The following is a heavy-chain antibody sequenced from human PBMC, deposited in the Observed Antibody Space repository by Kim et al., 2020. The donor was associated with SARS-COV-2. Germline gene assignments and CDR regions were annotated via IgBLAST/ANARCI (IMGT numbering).Heavy chain of an antibody. J-gene: IGHJ6*02. CDR2: ISSSGSNT. CDR1: GFSFSDYY. Sequence: GGSLRLSCAASGFSFSDYYMSWIRQAPGKGLEWISYISSSGSNTNYADSVKGRFTISRDNAKNSLYLQMNSLRAEDTAVYYCARDRGGYSGYDVGMDVWGQGTTVTVSS. CDR3: ARDRGGYSGYDVGMDV. D-gene: IGHD5-12*01. V-gene: IGHV3-11*05.